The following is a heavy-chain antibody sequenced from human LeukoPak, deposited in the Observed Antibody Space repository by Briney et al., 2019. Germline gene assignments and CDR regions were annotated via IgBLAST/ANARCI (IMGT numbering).Heavy chain of an antibody. V-gene: IGHV1-46*01. CDR3: ARDNSGRDEAWWFNP. Sequence: ASVKLSCKAFGYTFTGYWMHWVRQAPGQGPEWMGVISPSGGSTIYAQKFKGRVTLTRDMSTSTEYLELSSLRPEDTAVYYCARDNSGRDEAWWFNPWGQGTLVTVSS. D-gene: IGHD5-24*01. CDR1: GYTFTGYW. J-gene: IGHJ5*02. CDR2: ISPSGGST.